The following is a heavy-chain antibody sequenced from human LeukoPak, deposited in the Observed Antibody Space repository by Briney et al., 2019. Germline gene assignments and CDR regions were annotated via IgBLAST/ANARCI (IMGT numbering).Heavy chain of an antibody. Sequence: GGSLRLSCAASGFTFSSYAMHWVRQAPGKGLEYVSAITTNGGRTYYANSVKGRFTISRDNSKNTLYLQMGSLRPEDMAVYYCARDLVVGATAFGFWGQGTLVTVFS. J-gene: IGHJ3*01. CDR2: ITTNGGRT. CDR1: GFTFSSYA. CDR3: ARDLVVGATAFGF. V-gene: IGHV3-64*01. D-gene: IGHD1-26*01.